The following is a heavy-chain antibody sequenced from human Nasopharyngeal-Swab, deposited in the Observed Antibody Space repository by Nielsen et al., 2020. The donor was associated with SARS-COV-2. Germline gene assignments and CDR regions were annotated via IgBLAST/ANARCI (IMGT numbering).Heavy chain of an antibody. CDR2: VNACGGST. D-gene: IGHD3-3*01. V-gene: IGHV1-46*01. J-gene: IGHJ6*03. CDR3: ARGGWDFWSGYPGWVDSYYSYMDV. CDR1: GYTFTSYY. Sequence: ASVKVSCKASGYTFTSYYMHWVRQAPGQGLEWMGLVNACGGSTSYAQKFQGRVTMTRDTSTSTVYMELSSLRSEDTAVYYWARGGWDFWSGYPGWVDSYYSYMDVWGKGTTVTVSS.